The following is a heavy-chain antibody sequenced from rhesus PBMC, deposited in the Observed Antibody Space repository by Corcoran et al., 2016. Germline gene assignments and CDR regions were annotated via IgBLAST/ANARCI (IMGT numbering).Heavy chain of an antibody. CDR3: ASPIAAVRYYFDY. J-gene: IGHJ4*01. V-gene: IGHV4-76*01. CDR2: IYGSSGST. CDR1: GGSISSGYD. Sequence: QVQLQESGPGVVKPSETLSLTCAVSGGSISSGYDWSWIRQPPGKGLEWIGYIYGSSGSTNYNPSLKNQVTISKVASKNQLSLKLSSVTAADTAVYYCASPIAAVRYYFDYWGQGVLVTVSS. D-gene: IGHD6-25*01.